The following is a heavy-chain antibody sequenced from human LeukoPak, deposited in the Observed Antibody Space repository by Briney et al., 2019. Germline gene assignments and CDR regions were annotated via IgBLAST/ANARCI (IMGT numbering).Heavy chain of an antibody. D-gene: IGHD3-10*01. Sequence: TSETLSLTCTVSGDSISSYYWSCIRQPPGKGLEWIGYIYYSGSTNYNPSLKSRVTISVDTSKNQFSLKLSSVTAADTAVYYCAIQGVRGVTDYWGHGTLVTVSS. J-gene: IGHJ4*01. CDR2: IYYSGST. CDR3: AIQGVRGVTDY. CDR1: GDSISSYY. V-gene: IGHV4-59*08.